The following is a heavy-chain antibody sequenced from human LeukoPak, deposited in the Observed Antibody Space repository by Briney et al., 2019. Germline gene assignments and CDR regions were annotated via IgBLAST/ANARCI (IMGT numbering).Heavy chain of an antibody. CDR2: IYPGDSDA. CDR1: GYSFTYYW. V-gene: IGHV5-51*01. CDR3: ARSPRKYWYFDL. Sequence: GESLNISWKGSGYSFTYYWIGWVRQMAGKVLGWMGIIYPGDSDAGDSPFFQGQVTITADKSISTAYLQWSSLKDSDTAMYCCARSPRKYWYFDLWGRGTLVTVSS. J-gene: IGHJ2*01.